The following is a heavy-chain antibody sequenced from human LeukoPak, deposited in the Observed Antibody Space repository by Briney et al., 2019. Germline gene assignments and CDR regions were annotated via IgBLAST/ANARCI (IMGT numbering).Heavy chain of an antibody. CDR3: ARQTGSGLFILP. V-gene: IGHV4-39*01. CDR1: GVSISSSNSY. J-gene: IGHJ4*02. D-gene: IGHD3/OR15-3a*01. Sequence: PSETLSLTCTVSGVSISSSNSYWGWIRQPPGKGLEWIGSIYYSGNTYYNASLKSQVSTSIDTSKNQFSLRLTSVTAADTAVYYCARQTGSGLFILPGGQGTLVTVSS. CDR2: IYYSGNT.